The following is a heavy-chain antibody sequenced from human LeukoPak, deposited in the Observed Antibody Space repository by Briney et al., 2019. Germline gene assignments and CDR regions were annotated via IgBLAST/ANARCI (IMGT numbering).Heavy chain of an antibody. CDR2: INHSGST. V-gene: IGHV4-34*01. CDR3: GVSSSSSKGSFDY. D-gene: IGHD2-2*01. Sequence: PSETLSLTCAVYGGSFSGYYWSWIRLPPGKGLEWIGEINHSGSTNYNPSLKSRVTISVDTSKNQFSLKLSSVTAADTAVYYCGVSSSSSKGSFDYWGQGTLVTVSS. CDR1: GGSFSGYY. J-gene: IGHJ4*02.